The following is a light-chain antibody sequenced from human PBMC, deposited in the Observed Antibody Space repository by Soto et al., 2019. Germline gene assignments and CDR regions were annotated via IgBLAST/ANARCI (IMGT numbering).Light chain of an antibody. J-gene: IGKJ4*01. CDR2: NAA. V-gene: IGKV1-39*01. CDR1: QSIGGY. Sequence: DIQMTQSPPSLSASVGDRVNITCRASQSIGGYLNWYQHKPWKATKLLIFNAASLQSGVPSRFSGSGSGTYFPLTISSLQPEEVETCYCQHSYTIPVTFGGGTKVETK. CDR3: QHSYTIPVT.